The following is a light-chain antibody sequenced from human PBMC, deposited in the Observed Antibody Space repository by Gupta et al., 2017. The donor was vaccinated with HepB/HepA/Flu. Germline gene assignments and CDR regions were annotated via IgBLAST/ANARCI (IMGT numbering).Light chain of an antibody. V-gene: IGLV2-14*03. CDR2: DVS. J-gene: IGLJ2*01. Sequence: QSALTQPASVSGSPGPSITISCPGTSSDVGGYNYVSWYQQHPGKAPKLMIYDVSNRPSGVSNRFSGSKSGNTASLTISGLQAEDEADYYCSSYTSSSTLFGGGTKLTVL. CDR3: SSYTSSSTL. CDR1: SSDVGGYNY.